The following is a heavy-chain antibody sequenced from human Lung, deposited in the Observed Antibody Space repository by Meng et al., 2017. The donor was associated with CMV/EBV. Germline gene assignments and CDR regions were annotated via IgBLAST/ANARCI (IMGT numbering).Heavy chain of an antibody. V-gene: IGHV3-43*01. Sequence: GESXKISCAASGFKFADYSIHWVRQSPGKGLEWVSVISWDGSVPYYADSVKGRFTISRDNSKNSLHLQMSSLRPDDTAMYYCVKDIHLYDFWSGFDFWGQETLVTVSS. CDR1: GFKFADYS. CDR2: ISWDGSVP. D-gene: IGHD3-3*01. J-gene: IGHJ4*02. CDR3: VKDIHLYDFWSGFDF.